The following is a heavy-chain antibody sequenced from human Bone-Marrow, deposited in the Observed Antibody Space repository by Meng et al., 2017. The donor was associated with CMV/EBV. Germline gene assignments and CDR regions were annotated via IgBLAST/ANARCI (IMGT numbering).Heavy chain of an antibody. CDR3: ARDYLRWLLSAFDY. CDR1: GFTFSSYA. CDR2: ISYDGSNK. D-gene: IGHD5-24*01. J-gene: IGHJ4*02. Sequence: GGSLRLSCAASGFTFSSYAMHWVRQAPGKGLEWVAVISYDGSNKYYADSVKGRFTISRDNSKNTLYLQMNSLRAEDTAVYYFARDYLRWLLSAFDYWGQGTLVTVSS. V-gene: IGHV3-30-3*01.